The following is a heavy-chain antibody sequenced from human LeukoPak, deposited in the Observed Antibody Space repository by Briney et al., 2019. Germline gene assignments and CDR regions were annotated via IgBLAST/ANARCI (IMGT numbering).Heavy chain of an antibody. CDR1: GYTFTCYY. CDR3: ARDETLQYSSGWGIFDY. V-gene: IGHV1-2*02. Sequence: ASVKVSCKASGYTFTCYYMHWVRQAPGQGLEWMGWINPNSGGTNYAQKFQGRVTMTRDTSIGTAYMELSRLRSDDTAVYYCARDETLQYSSGWGIFDYWGQGTLVTVSS. J-gene: IGHJ4*02. CDR2: INPNSGGT. D-gene: IGHD6-19*01.